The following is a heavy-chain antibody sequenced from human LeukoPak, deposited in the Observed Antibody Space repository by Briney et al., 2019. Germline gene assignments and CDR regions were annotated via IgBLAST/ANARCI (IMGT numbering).Heavy chain of an antibody. CDR2: FDPEDGET. D-gene: IGHD3-3*01. CDR3: ATGVGYDFWGGYYTG. J-gene: IGHJ4*02. CDR1: GYTLTELS. V-gene: IGHV1-24*01. Sequence: GASVKVSCKVSGYTLTELSMHWVRQAPGKGLEWTGGFDPEDGETIYAQKFQGRVTMTEDTSTDTAYMELSSLRSEDTAVYYCATGVGYDFWGGYYTGWGQGTLVTVSS.